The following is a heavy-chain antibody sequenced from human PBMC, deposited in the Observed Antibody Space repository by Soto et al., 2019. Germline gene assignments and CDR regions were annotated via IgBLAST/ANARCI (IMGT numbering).Heavy chain of an antibody. J-gene: IGHJ5*02. CDR2: INPSSGST. CDR1: GYTFTSYY. Sequence: ASVQVSCKASGYTFTSYYMHWLRQAPGQGLEWMGIINPSSGSTSYAQKFQGRVTMNRDTSTSTVYMELSSLRSEDTAVYYCARDLGFPRDWFDPWGQGTLVTVSS. V-gene: IGHV1-46*01. CDR3: ARDLGFPRDWFDP.